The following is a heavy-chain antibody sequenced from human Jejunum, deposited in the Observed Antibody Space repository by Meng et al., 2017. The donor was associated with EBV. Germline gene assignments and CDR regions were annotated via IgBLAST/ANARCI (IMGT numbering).Heavy chain of an antibody. Sequence: GELVTVGGGLVQPGGSLTRSCAASGVTFSSYWMHWFRQAPGKGLGWVSRINTDGSITNCADSVKGRFTISRDNARNTLYLQMNSLRAEDTAMYYCAKDLSWNQADYWGQGILVTVSS. CDR3: AKDLSWNQADY. V-gene: IGHV3-74*01. J-gene: IGHJ4*02. CDR1: GVTFSSYW. CDR2: INTDGSIT. D-gene: IGHD1-14*01.